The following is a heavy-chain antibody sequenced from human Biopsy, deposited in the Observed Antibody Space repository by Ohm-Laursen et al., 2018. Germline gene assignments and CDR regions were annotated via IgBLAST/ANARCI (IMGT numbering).Heavy chain of an antibody. CDR3: DRGPSGVATIG. J-gene: IGHJ4*02. CDR1: EFIFSSFW. Sequence: GSLRLSCSASEFIFSSFWMYWVRQAPGKGLVWVSRINSDGSSTNYEDAVKGRFTISRDNAKNTVFLQMNSLRAEDTAVYYCDRGPSGVATIGRGQGTLVTVSS. V-gene: IGHV3-74*01. D-gene: IGHD5-24*01. CDR2: INSDGSST.